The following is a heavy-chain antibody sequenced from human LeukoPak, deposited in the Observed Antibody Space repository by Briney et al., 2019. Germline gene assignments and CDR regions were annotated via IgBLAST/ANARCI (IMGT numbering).Heavy chain of an antibody. CDR2: INPSGGST. D-gene: IGHD3-22*01. Sequence: ASVKVSCKASGYTFTIYYMHWVRQAPGQGLEWMGIINPSGGSTSYAQKFQGRVTMTRDTSTSTVYMELSSLRSEDTAVYYCARDPADSSGYSDAFDIWGQGTMVTVSS. CDR1: GYTFTIYY. J-gene: IGHJ3*02. CDR3: ARDPADSSGYSDAFDI. V-gene: IGHV1-46*01.